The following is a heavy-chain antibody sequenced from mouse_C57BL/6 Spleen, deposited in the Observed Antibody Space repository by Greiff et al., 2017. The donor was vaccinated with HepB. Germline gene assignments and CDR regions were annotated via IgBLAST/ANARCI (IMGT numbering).Heavy chain of an antibody. D-gene: IGHD2-1*01. CDR1: GFNIKDDY. CDR3: TTRGNFSCFAY. CDR2: IDPENGDT. J-gene: IGHJ3*01. V-gene: IGHV14-4*01. Sequence: EVQLQQSGAELVRPGASVKLSCTASGFNIKDDYMHWVKQRPEQGLEWIGWIDPENGDTEYASKFQGKATITADTSSNTAYLQLSSLTSEDTAVYYCTTRGNFSCFAYWGQGTLVTVSA.